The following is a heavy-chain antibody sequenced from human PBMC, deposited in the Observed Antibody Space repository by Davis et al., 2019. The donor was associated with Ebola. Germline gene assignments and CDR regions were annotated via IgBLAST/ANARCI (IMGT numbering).Heavy chain of an antibody. D-gene: IGHD2-21*01. CDR2: MNPNSGNT. Sequence: AASVKVSCKASGYTFTSYDINWVRQATGQGLEWMGWMNPNSGNTGYAQKFQGRVTMTRNTSITTAYMELSSLRSEDTAVFYCGRGRRGVGIYYWGQGTLVTVSS. V-gene: IGHV1-8*01. CDR3: GRGRRGVGIYY. CDR1: GYTFTSYD. J-gene: IGHJ4*02.